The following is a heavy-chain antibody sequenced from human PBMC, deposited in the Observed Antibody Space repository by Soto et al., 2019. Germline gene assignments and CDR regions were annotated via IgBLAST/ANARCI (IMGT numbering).Heavy chain of an antibody. Sequence: GESLKISCKGSGYSFAIYWIGWVRQMPGKGLEWMGIIYPGDSDTRYSPSFQGQVTISADKSISTAYLHWSSLKASDTAMYYCARLYYYESGGSYGDYWGQGTLVTVSS. D-gene: IGHD3-22*01. J-gene: IGHJ4*02. CDR2: IYPGDSDT. CDR3: ARLYYYESGGSYGDY. CDR1: GYSFAIYW. V-gene: IGHV5-51*01.